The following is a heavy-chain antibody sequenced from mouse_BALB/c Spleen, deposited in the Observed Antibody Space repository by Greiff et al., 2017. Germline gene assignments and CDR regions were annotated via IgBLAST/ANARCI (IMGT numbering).Heavy chain of an antibody. Sequence: EVQLVESGGGLVQPGGSMKLSCVASGFTFSNYWMNWVRQSPEKGLEWVAEIRLKSNNYATHYAESVKGRFTISRDDSKSSVYLQMNNLRAEDTGIYYCTPVYYGSSYGGFAYWGQGTLVTVSA. V-gene: IGHV6-6*02. J-gene: IGHJ3*01. CDR2: IRLKSNNYAT. D-gene: IGHD1-1*01. CDR3: TPVYYGSSYGGFAY. CDR1: GFTFSNYW.